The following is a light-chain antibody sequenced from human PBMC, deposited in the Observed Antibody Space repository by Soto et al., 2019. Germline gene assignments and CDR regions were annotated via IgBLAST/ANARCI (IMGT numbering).Light chain of an antibody. V-gene: IGKV1-6*01. Sequence: AIRMTQSPSSLSASVGDRVTISCRASQDIRNDLGWYQQKPGKVPNLLIYAASHLQSGVPSRFSGRGSGTDFTLTISSLQPEDSATYYCLQDHNYPYTFGQGTKLEIK. J-gene: IGKJ2*01. CDR3: LQDHNYPYT. CDR1: QDIRND. CDR2: AAS.